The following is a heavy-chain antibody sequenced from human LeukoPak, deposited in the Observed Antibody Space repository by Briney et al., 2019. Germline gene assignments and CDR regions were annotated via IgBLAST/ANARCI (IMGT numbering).Heavy chain of an antibody. J-gene: IGHJ5*02. CDR1: GDSISSPNHD. D-gene: IGHD3-10*01. V-gene: IGHV4-39*01. CDR3: ARSLGANTWVGNWFDP. CDR2: IYYSGTT. Sequence: SETLSLTCSVSGDSISSPNHDWAWIRQPPGQGLEWIGSIYYSGTTYYNLSLKSRVTLSVDTSQNQFSLKLSSVTAADTAIYFCARSLGANTWVGNWFDPWGQGTLVTVSP.